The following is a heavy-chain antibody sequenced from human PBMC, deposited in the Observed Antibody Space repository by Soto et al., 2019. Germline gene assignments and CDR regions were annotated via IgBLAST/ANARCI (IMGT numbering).Heavy chain of an antibody. CDR2: IGTAGDT. V-gene: IGHV3-13*01. CDR3: ARVYHDYGSYYFDY. D-gene: IGHD4-17*01. CDR1: GFTFSSYD. Sequence: GGSLRLSCAASGFTFSSYDMHWVRQATGKGLEWVSAIGTAGDTYYPGSVKGRFTISRENAKNSLYLQMNSLRAGDTAVYYCARVYHDYGSYYFDYWGQGTLVTVSS. J-gene: IGHJ4*02.